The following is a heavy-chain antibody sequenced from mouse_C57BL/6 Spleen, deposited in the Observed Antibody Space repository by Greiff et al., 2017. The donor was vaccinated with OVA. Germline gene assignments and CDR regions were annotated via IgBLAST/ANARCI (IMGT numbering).Heavy chain of an antibody. J-gene: IGHJ4*01. D-gene: IGHD1-1*01. CDR3: ARGGSSPYYYAMDY. Sequence: VQLQQSGPELVKPGASVKISCKASGYTFTDYYMNWVKQSHGKSLEWIGDINPNNGGTSYNQKFKGKATLTVDKSSSTAYMELRSLTSEDSAVYYCARGGSSPYYYAMDYWGQGTSVTVSS. CDR2: INPNNGGT. CDR1: GYTFTDYY. V-gene: IGHV1-26*01.